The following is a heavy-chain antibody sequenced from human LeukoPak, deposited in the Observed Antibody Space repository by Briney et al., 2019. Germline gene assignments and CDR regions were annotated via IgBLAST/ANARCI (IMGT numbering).Heavy chain of an antibody. Sequence: PSETLSLTCGVLGESFSGYYWTWIRQTPGKGLEWIGEISHSGNTNYNPSLKSRVTISVDTSKNQFSLKLSSVTAADTAVYYCARAGFTMVRGVIGWFDPWGQGTLVTVSS. CDR1: GESFSGYY. J-gene: IGHJ5*02. V-gene: IGHV4-34*01. CDR2: ISHSGNT. D-gene: IGHD3-10*01. CDR3: ARAGFTMVRGVIGWFDP.